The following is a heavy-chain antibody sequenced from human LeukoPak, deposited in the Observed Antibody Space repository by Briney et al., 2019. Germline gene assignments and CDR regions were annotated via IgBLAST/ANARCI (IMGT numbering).Heavy chain of an antibody. V-gene: IGHV3-30-3*02. Sequence: GGSLRLSCAASGFTFSNYALHWVRQAPGKGLEWVAVISYDGSNKFYADSVRGRFTISRDNSKNTLYLQMNSLRAEDTAVYYCAKSPGGSGIFDYWGQGTLVTVSS. CDR3: AKSPGGSGIFDY. J-gene: IGHJ4*02. CDR1: GFTFSNYA. D-gene: IGHD3-10*01. CDR2: ISYDGSNK.